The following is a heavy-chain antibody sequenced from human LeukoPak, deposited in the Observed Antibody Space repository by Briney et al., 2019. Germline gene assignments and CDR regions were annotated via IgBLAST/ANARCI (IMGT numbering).Heavy chain of an antibody. CDR3: AKDPPRIAVAGTGHRDAFDI. D-gene: IGHD6-19*01. CDR1: GFTFSSYA. V-gene: IGHV3-23*01. J-gene: IGHJ3*02. Sequence: PGGSLRLSCAASGFTFSSYAMSWVRQAPGKGLEWVSGISGSGGSTYYADSVKGRFTISRDNSKNMLYLQMNSLRAEDTAVYYCAKDPPRIAVAGTGHRDAFDIWGQGTMVTVSS. CDR2: ISGSGGST.